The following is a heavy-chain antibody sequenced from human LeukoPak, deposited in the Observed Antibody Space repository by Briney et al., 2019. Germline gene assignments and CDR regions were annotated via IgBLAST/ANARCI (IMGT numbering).Heavy chain of an antibody. D-gene: IGHD1-26*01. CDR1: GVTFSIYW. J-gene: IGHJ2*01. Sequence: PGGSPKLSCAASGVTFSIYWMHWVRQAPGKGPVWVSRINNDGRSTSYADPVKGRFTISRDNAKNTLYLQMTDLRAEDTAVYYCATEGGIDYWYFGLWGRGTLVTVSS. V-gene: IGHV3-74*01. CDR2: INNDGRST. CDR3: ATEGGIDYWYFGL.